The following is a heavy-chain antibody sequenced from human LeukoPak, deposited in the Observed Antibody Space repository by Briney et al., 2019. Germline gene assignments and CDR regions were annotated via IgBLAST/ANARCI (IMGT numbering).Heavy chain of an antibody. Sequence: GGSLRLSCAASGFTFSLYRMNWGRQAPGKGLEWVSYISSSGSTIYYADSVKGRFTISRDNAKNSLYLQMNSLRAEDTAVYYCARGPYGSGSYYFDYWGQGTLVTVSS. CDR2: ISSSGSTI. J-gene: IGHJ4*02. D-gene: IGHD3-10*01. CDR3: ARGPYGSGSYYFDY. V-gene: IGHV3-48*03. CDR1: GFTFSLYR.